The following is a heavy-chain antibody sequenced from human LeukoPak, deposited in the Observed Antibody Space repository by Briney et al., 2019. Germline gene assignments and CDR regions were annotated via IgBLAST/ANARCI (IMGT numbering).Heavy chain of an antibody. CDR1: GFTFGSYN. CDR2: IKEDGSER. CDR3: VSEGYNYYGMDV. V-gene: IGHV3-7*01. J-gene: IGHJ6*02. Sequence: GGSLRLSCAASGFTFGSYNMNWVRLAPGKGLEWVANIKEDGSERNYVDSVKGRFTISRDNAKNSLYLQMNSLRVADTAVYYCVSEGYNYYGMDVWGQGTTVTVSS.